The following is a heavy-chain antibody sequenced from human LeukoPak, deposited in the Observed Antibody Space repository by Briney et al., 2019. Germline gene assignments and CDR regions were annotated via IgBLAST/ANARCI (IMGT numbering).Heavy chain of an antibody. D-gene: IGHD2-2*01. CDR3: ARDLVQEVPAAKSLRAFDI. V-gene: IGHV1-69*13. CDR1: GGTFSSYA. Sequence: VASVKVSCKASGGTFSSYAISWVRQAPGQGLEWMGGIIPIFGTANYAQKFQGRVTITADESTSTAYMELSSLRSEDTAVYYCARDLVQEVPAAKSLRAFDIWGQGTMVTVSS. CDR2: IIPIFGTA. J-gene: IGHJ3*02.